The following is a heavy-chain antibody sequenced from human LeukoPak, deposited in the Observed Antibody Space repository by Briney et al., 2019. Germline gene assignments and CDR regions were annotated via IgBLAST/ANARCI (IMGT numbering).Heavy chain of an antibody. CDR3: ARGPGWFDP. J-gene: IGHJ5*02. CDR2: IYHSGST. V-gene: IGHV4-30-2*01. CDR1: GGSISSGGYS. Sequence: MASETLSLTCAVSGGSISSGGYSWSWIRQPPGKGLEWIGYIYHSGSTYYNPSLKSRVTISVDRSKNQFSLKLSSVTAADTAVYYCARGPGWFDPWGQGTLVTVSS.